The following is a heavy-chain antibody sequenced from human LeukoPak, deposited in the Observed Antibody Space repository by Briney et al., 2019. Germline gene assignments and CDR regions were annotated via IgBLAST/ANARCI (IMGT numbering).Heavy chain of an antibody. CDR1: GFTFSSYS. CDR2: ISSSSSYI. Sequence: GGSLRLSCAASGFTFSSYSMNWVRQAPGKGLEWVSSISSSSSYIYYADSVKGRFTISGENAKNSLYLQMNSLRAEDTAVYYCARGLGGYVDYWGQGTLVTVSS. CDR3: ARGLGGYVDY. D-gene: IGHD2-15*01. V-gene: IGHV3-21*01. J-gene: IGHJ4*02.